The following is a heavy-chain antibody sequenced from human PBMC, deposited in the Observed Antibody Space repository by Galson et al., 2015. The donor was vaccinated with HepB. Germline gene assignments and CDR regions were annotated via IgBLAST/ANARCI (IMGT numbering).Heavy chain of an antibody. J-gene: IGHJ4*02. CDR3: ARDPARRITGTTYFDY. D-gene: IGHD1-20*01. CDR1: GFTFSSYS. V-gene: IGHV3-21*01. CDR2: ISSSSSYI. Sequence: SLRLSCAASGFTFSSYSMNWVRQAPGKGLEWVSSISSSSSYIYHADSVKGRFTISRDNAKNSLYLQMNSLRAEDTAVYYCARDPARRITGTTYFDYWGQGTLVTVSS.